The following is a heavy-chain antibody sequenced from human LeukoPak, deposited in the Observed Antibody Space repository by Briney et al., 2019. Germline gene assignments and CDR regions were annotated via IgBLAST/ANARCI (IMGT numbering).Heavy chain of an antibody. Sequence: ASVNVSCKASGYTFTSYYMHWVRQAPGQGLEWMGIINPSGGSTSYAQKFQGRVTMTRDTSTSTVYMELSSLRSEDTAVYYCARGGGYYYDSSGYYYDYWGQGTLVTVSS. CDR1: GYTFTSYY. V-gene: IGHV1-46*01. CDR3: ARGGGYYYDSSGYYYDY. D-gene: IGHD3-22*01. CDR2: INPSGGST. J-gene: IGHJ4*02.